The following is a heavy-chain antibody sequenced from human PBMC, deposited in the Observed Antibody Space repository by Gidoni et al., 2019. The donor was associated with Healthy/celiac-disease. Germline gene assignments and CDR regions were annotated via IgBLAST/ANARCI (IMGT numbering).Heavy chain of an antibody. CDR3: AKDDDFWSGYLQFDY. J-gene: IGHJ4*02. D-gene: IGHD3-3*01. Sequence: EVQLLESGGGLVQPGGSLRRSCAASGFTFSSYAMSWVRQAPGEGLEWVSAISCSGGSTYYADSVKGRFTISRDNSKNTLYLQMNSLRAEDTAVYYCAKDDDFWSGYLQFDYWGQGTLVTVSS. CDR1: GFTFSSYA. V-gene: IGHV3-23*01. CDR2: ISCSGGST.